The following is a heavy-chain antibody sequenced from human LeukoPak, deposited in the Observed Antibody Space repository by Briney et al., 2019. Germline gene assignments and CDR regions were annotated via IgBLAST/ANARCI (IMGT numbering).Heavy chain of an antibody. J-gene: IGHJ4*02. CDR3: TTEVIERYSYGLSHFDY. Sequence: GGSLRLSWAASGFNFRNAWMSWVRQAPGKGLEWVGRIKSKTDGGTTDYVAAVKGRFTISRDDSKNTLYLQMNSLKTEDTAVYYCTTEVIERYSYGLSHFDYWGQGTLVTVSS. V-gene: IGHV3-15*01. D-gene: IGHD5-18*01. CDR2: IKSKTDGGTT. CDR1: GFNFRNAW.